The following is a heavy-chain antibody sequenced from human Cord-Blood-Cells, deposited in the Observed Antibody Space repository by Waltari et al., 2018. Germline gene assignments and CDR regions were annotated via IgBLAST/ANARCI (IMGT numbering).Heavy chain of an antibody. J-gene: IGHJ1*01. D-gene: IGHD6-13*01. V-gene: IGHV1-2*04. CDR2: INPNSGGT. Sequence: QVQLVQSGAEVKKPGASVKVSCKASGYTFTGCYMHWVRQAPGQGLEWMGWINPNSGGTNYAQKFQGWVTMTRDTSISTAYMELSRLRSDDTAVYYCATIAAAGAEYFQHWGQGTLVTVSS. CDR1: GYTFTGCY. CDR3: ATIAAAGAEYFQH.